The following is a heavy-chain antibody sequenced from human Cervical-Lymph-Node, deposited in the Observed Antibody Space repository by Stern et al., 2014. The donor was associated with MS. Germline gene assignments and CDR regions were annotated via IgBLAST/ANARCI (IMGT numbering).Heavy chain of an antibody. CDR3: ARGELKEGLVRGMDV. CDR2: IIPILGRA. D-gene: IGHD1-26*01. V-gene: IGHV1-69*01. CDR1: GGTFTSYA. Sequence: DQLVESGAEVKKPGASVKVSCKASGGTFTSYAISWVRQAPGQGLEWMGGIIPILGRANYAQKFQGTVTMNADDSTSTAYMALSSLRSEDTAVYYCARGELKEGLVRGMDVWGQGTTVTVSS. J-gene: IGHJ6*02.